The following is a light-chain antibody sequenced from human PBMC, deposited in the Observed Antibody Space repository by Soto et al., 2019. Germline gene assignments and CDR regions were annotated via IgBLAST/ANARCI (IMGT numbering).Light chain of an antibody. V-gene: IGKV3-15*01. CDR1: QSVSSN. J-gene: IGKJ4*01. Sequence: EIVMTQSPATLSVSPGERATLSCRASQSVSSNLAWYQQKPGQAPRLLIYGASTRATGVPARFSGSGSGTEFTLTLSSLQSEDFAVYYCQQYNYWPPLTFGGGTKVEIK. CDR3: QQYNYWPPLT. CDR2: GAS.